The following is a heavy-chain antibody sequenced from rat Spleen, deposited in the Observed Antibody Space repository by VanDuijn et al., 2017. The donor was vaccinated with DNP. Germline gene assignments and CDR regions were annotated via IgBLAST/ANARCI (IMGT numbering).Heavy chain of an antibody. Sequence: EVQLVESGGGLVQPGRSLKVSCTASGFTFSDYYMAWVRQAPKKGLEWVASISNEGRRIYYGDSVKGRFTISRDNAKSTLYLQMNSLRSEDTATYYCASLNNYNWFAYWGQGTLVIVSS. J-gene: IGHJ3*01. CDR1: GFTFSDYY. CDR3: ASLNNYNWFAY. D-gene: IGHD1-10*01. CDR2: ISNEGRRI. V-gene: IGHV5-22*01.